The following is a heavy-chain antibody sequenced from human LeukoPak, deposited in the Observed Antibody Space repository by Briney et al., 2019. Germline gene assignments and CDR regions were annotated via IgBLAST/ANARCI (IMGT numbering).Heavy chain of an antibody. CDR1: GGSISSGGYY. D-gene: IGHD3-22*01. CDR2: IYYSGST. CDR3: ARGRNGDYYHSSGYGYNWFDP. J-gene: IGHJ5*02. V-gene: IGHV4-31*03. Sequence: SETLSLTCTVSGGSISSGGYYWSWIRQHPGKGLEWIGYIYYSGSTYYNPSLKSRVTISVDTSKNQFSLKLSSVTAADTAVYYCARGRNGDYYHSSGYGYNWFDPWGQGTLVTVSS.